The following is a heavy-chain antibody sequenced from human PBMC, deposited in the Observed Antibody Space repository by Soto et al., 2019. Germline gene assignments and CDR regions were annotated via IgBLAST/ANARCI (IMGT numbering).Heavy chain of an antibody. Sequence: SETLSLTCAVSGGSISSGGYSWSWIRQPPXKGLEWIGYIYHSGSTYYNPSLKSRVTISVDRSKNQFSLKLSSVTAADMAVYYCASRTYYYDSSDFGSFDYWGQGTLVTVSS. V-gene: IGHV4-30-2*01. CDR1: GGSISSGGYS. CDR3: ASRTYYYDSSDFGSFDY. D-gene: IGHD3-22*01. J-gene: IGHJ4*02. CDR2: IYHSGST.